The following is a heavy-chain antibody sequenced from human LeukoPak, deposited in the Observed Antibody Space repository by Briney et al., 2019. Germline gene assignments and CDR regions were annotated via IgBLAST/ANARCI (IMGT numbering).Heavy chain of an antibody. V-gene: IGHV3-21*01. Sequence: GGSLRLSCAASGFTFSSYSMNWVRQAPGKGLEWVSSISSSSSYIYYADSVKGRFTISRDNAKNSLYLQMNSLRAEDTAVYYCARDRDPVLLWFGDAFDIWGQGTMVTVSS. CDR1: GFTFSSYS. D-gene: IGHD3-10*01. CDR3: ARDRDPVLLWFGDAFDI. J-gene: IGHJ3*02. CDR2: ISSSSSYI.